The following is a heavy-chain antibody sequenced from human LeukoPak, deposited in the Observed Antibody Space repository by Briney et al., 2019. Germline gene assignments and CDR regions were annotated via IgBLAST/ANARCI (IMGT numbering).Heavy chain of an antibody. J-gene: IGHJ4*02. D-gene: IGHD1-26*01. V-gene: IGHV3-21*01. CDR2: ISSSSSYI. Sequence: GSLRLSCAASGFTFSRYSMNWVRQTPGKGLEWVSSISSSSSYIYYADSVKGRFTISRDNARNSLYLQMNSLRADDTAVYYCARVSGGKWELLGSVHYWGQGTLVTVSS. CDR3: ARVSGGKWELLGSVHY. CDR1: GFTFSRYS.